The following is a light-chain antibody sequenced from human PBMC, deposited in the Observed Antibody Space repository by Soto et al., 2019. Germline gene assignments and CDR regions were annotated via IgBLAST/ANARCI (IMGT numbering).Light chain of an antibody. J-gene: IGKJ1*01. CDR1: QSVSSSY. V-gene: IGKV3-20*01. Sequence: EIVLISAPGTLSLSQGERATLSCRASQSVSSSYLAWYQQKPGQAPRLLIYGASSRATGIPDRFSGSGSGTDFTLTISRLEPEDFAVYYCQQYGSSPTFGQGTKVDIK. CDR3: QQYGSSPT. CDR2: GAS.